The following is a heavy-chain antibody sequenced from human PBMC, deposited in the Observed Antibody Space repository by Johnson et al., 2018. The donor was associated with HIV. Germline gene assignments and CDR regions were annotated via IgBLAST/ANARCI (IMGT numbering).Heavy chain of an antibody. CDR3: ARERFSDMLTGYHAFDG. D-gene: IGHD3-9*01. CDR2: IRYDGSNK. J-gene: IGHJ3*01. V-gene: IGHV3-30*02. Sequence: VQLVESGGGVVQPGESLRLSCEASGFTFSSYGLHWVRQAPGKGLEWVAFIRYDGSNKYYEDSMKGRSTISRDNTKNTMYLQINSLKTEDTAVYYCARERFSDMLTGYHAFDGWGQGTMVTVSS. CDR1: GFTFSSYG.